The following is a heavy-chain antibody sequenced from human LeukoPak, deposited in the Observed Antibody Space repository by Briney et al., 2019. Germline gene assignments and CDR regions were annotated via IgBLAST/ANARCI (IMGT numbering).Heavy chain of an antibody. CDR3: ARRRTTRAFDI. CDR1: GGSFSGYY. CDR2: INNGGTT. Sequence: SETLSLTCAVYGGSFSGYYWTYIRQPPGKGLEWIGEINNGGTTNYNPSLKSRVTISVDASKNQFSLKLSSVTAADTALYYRARRRTTRAFDIWGQGTMVTVSS. D-gene: IGHD4-11*01. J-gene: IGHJ3*02. V-gene: IGHV4-34*01.